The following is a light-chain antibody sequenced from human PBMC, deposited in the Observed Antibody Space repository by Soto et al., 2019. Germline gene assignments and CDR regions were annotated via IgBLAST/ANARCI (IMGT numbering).Light chain of an antibody. Sequence: EIVLTQSPATLSLSPVDRASLSFRASQSVSSSLAWYQQKPGQAPRLLIYDASNRATGIPARFSGSGSGTDFTLTISSLEPEDFAVYYCQQRSKWPITFGQGTRLEN. J-gene: IGKJ5*01. CDR1: QSVSSS. CDR3: QQRSKWPIT. CDR2: DAS. V-gene: IGKV3-11*01.